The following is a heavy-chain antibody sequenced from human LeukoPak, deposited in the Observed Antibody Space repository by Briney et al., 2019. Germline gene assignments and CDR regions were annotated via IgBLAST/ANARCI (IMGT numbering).Heavy chain of an antibody. D-gene: IGHD5-24*01. CDR2: ISWNSGSI. CDR3: AKASQATLPYYFDY. Sequence: GRSLRLSCAASGFTFYDYAMHWVRHAPGKGLEWVSGISWNSGSIGYADSVKGRFTISRDNAKNSLYLQMNSLRAEDTALYYCAKASQATLPYYFDYWGQGTLVTVPS. CDR1: GFTFYDYA. V-gene: IGHV3-9*01. J-gene: IGHJ4*02.